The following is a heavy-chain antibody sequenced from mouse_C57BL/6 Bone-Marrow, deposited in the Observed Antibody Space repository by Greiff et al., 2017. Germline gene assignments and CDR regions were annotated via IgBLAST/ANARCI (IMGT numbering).Heavy chain of an antibody. CDR3: AREGNYYGSPHWYFDV. CDR2: ISDGGSYT. J-gene: IGHJ1*03. Sequence: EVKLMESGGGLVKPGGSLKLSCAASGFTFSSYAMSWVRQTPEKRLEWVATISDGGSYTYYPDNVKGRFTISRDNAKNNLYLQMSHLKSEDTAMYYCAREGNYYGSPHWYFDVWGTGTTVTVSS. CDR1: GFTFSSYA. V-gene: IGHV5-4*01. D-gene: IGHD1-1*01.